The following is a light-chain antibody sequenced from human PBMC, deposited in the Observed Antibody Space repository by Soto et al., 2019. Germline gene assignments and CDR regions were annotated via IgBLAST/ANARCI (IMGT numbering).Light chain of an antibody. CDR1: SSDVGGYKY. CDR2: DVS. J-gene: IGLJ2*01. Sequence: QSALTQPASVSGSPGQSITISCTGTSSDVGGYKYVSWYQQHPGKAPKLMIYDVSNRPSGVSNRFSGSKSGNTASLTISGLQSEDGADYYCSSYTSSSPLVFGGGTKLTAL. V-gene: IGLV2-14*01. CDR3: SSYTSSSPLV.